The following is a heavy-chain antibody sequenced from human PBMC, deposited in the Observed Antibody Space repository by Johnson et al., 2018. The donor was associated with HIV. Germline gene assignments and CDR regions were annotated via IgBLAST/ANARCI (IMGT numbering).Heavy chain of an antibody. Sequence: VQLVDSGGGLVQPGGSLRLSCAASGFTFSSYAMSWVRQAPGKGLEWVAVISYDGSNKYYAASVTGRFTISRDNSKNPRYLQMNSLRAEHTHVYYCARDRHSSSLDAFDIWGQGTMVTVSS. J-gene: IGHJ3*02. CDR1: GFTFSSYA. CDR2: ISYDGSNK. V-gene: IGHV3-30-3*01. CDR3: ARDRHSSSLDAFDI. D-gene: IGHD6-6*01.